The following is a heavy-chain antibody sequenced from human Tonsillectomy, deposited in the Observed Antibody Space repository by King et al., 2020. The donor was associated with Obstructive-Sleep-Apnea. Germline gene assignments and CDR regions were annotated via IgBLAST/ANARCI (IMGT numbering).Heavy chain of an antibody. D-gene: IGHD1-26*01. CDR1: EYTFTRYA. Sequence: VQLVESGSELKKPGASVTVSCTASEYTFTRYAMNWVRQAPGQGLEWMGWINTNTGNPTYVQGFTGRFVFSLDTSVSTAYLQLSSLKSEDSAVYYCARGGCNPRQYYHYGMDVGGEGTTVTVSS. CDR2: INTNTGNP. J-gene: IGHJ6*04. V-gene: IGHV7-4-1*02. CDR3: ARGGCNPRQYYHYGMDV.